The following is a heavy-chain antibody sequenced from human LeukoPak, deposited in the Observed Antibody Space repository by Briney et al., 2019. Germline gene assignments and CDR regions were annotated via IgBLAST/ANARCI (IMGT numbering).Heavy chain of an antibody. CDR3: AKNANPYYYYMDV. CDR2: IRYDGSDE. Sequence: GGSLRLSCAASGFTFSSYAMYWVRQAPGKGLEWVAFIRYDGSDEYYADSVKGRFTISRDNSKNTLYLQMNSLRAEDTAVYYCAKNANPYYYYMDVWGKGTTVTVSS. J-gene: IGHJ6*03. CDR1: GFTFSSYA. V-gene: IGHV3-30*02.